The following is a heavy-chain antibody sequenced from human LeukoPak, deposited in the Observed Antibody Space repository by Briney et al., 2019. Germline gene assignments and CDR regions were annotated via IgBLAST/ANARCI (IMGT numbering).Heavy chain of an antibody. J-gene: IGHJ4*02. CDR2: INPSGGST. CDR1: GYTFTSYY. Sequence: ASVKVSCKASGYTFTSYYMHWVRQAPGQGLEWMEIINPSGGSTSYAQKFQGRVTMTSDTSTSTVYMELSRLRSEDTAVYYCARDLETFDYWGQGTLVTVSS. CDR3: ARDLETFDY. D-gene: IGHD1-1*01. V-gene: IGHV1-46*01.